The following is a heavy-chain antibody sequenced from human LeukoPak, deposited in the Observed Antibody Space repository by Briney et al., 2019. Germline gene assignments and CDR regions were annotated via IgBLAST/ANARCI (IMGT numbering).Heavy chain of an antibody. Sequence: KPSETLSLTCTVSGDSMNSYYWTWIRQPPGKGLEWIGYIYDSGSTNYNPSLKSRVNISIDTSKYQFSLKLSSVTAADTAVYYCARGRYNWNYWGQGTLVTVSS. V-gene: IGHV4-59*01. CDR2: IYDSGST. CDR1: GDSMNSYY. D-gene: IGHD1-20*01. J-gene: IGHJ4*02. CDR3: ARGRYNWNY.